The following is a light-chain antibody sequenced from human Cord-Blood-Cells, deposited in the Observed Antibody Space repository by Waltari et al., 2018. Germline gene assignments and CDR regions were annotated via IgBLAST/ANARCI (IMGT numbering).Light chain of an antibody. J-gene: IGLJ2*01. CDR3: CSYAGSYPVV. V-gene: IGLV2-11*01. CDR2: DVS. CDR1: SSDVGGYNY. Sequence: QSALTQPRSVSGSPGQSVTISCTGTSSDVGGYNYVSCDQQHPGKAPKLMIYDVSKRPSGVPDRFSGSKSGNTASLTISGLQAEDEADYYCCSYAGSYPVVFGGGTKLTVL.